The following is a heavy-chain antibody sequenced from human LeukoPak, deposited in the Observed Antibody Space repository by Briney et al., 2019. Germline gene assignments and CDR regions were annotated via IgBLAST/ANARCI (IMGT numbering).Heavy chain of an antibody. D-gene: IGHD3-9*01. CDR2: IIPIFGTA. CDR1: GGTFSSYA. CDR3: ARVEEYYDILTGYVY. V-gene: IGHV1-69*13. J-gene: IGHJ4*02. Sequence: SVKVSCKASGGTFSSYAISWVRQAPAQGLEWMGWIIPIFGTANYAQKFQGRVTITADESTSTAYMELSSLRSEDTAVYYCARVEEYYDILTGYVYWGQGTLVTVSS.